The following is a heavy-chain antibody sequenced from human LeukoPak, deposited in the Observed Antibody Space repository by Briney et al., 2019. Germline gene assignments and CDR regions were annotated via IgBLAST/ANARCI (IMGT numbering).Heavy chain of an antibody. CDR3: ARDESREVFGVVTGYYYMDV. D-gene: IGHD3-3*01. CDR1: GGSISGSSYY. V-gene: IGHV4-39*07. Sequence: SETLSLTCTVSGGSISGSSYYWGWIRQPPGKGLEWIGSIYYSGSTYYNPSLKSRVTISVDTSKNQFSLKLSSVTAADTAVYYCARDESREVFGVVTGYYYMDVWGKGTTVTVSS. J-gene: IGHJ6*03. CDR2: IYYSGST.